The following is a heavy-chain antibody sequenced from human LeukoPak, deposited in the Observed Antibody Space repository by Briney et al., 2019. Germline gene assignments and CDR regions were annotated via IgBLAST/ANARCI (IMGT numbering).Heavy chain of an antibody. D-gene: IGHD3-3*01. CDR3: ARVVLYYDFWSAYFHD. Sequence: GGSLTLSCAASGFTFSSYGMHWVRQAPGKGLEWVAVIWYDGSNKYYADSVKGRFTISRDNSKNTLYLQMNSLRAEDTAVYYCARVVLYYDFWSAYFHDWGQGTLVTVSS. J-gene: IGHJ4*02. CDR2: IWYDGSNK. V-gene: IGHV3-33*01. CDR1: GFTFSSYG.